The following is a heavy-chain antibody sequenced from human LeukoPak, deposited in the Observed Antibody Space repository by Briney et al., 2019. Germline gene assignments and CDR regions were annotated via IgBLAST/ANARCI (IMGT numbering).Heavy chain of an antibody. D-gene: IGHD6-13*01. J-gene: IGHJ4*02. V-gene: IGHV4-59*08. CDR3: ARQGKYMAATGTPNFDY. Sequence: SETLSLTCTVSGGSISPYYWSWIRQPPGKGLEWIGYIYYNGGTNYNPSLKSRVAISVDTSKNQFSLRLSSVTAAGTAVYYCARQGKYMAATGTPNFDYWGQGTLVSVSS. CDR1: GGSISPYY. CDR2: IYYNGGT.